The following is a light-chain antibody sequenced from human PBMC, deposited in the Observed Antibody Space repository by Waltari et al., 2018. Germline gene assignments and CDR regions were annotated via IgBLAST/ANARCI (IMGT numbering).Light chain of an antibody. Sequence: LYCRARQSVSDDLAWYQTTSCQPSRRLIYRASSRATGVPARFSGSGSGTEFTLTISNRQSEDSAVYYWQQYNDWVTFGGGTKVE. CDR1: QSVSDD. J-gene: IGKJ4*01. CDR3: QQYNDWVT. CDR2: RAS. V-gene: IGKV3-15*01.